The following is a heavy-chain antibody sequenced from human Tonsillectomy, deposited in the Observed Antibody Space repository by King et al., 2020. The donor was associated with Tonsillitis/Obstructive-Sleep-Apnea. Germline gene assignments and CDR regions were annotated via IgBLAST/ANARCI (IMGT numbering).Heavy chain of an antibody. D-gene: IGHD1-26*01. CDR3: AKDRVVGVTPDYFDY. Sequence: VQLVESGGGLVQPGGSLRLSCAASGFTFSSYAMTWVRQAPGKGLEWVSGIIGSGGSTYYADSVKGRFTISRDNSKNTLYLQMNSLRAEDTAVYYCAKDRVVGVTPDYFDYWGQGTLVTVSS. CDR2: IIGSGGST. J-gene: IGHJ4*02. V-gene: IGHV3-23*04. CDR1: GFTFSSYA.